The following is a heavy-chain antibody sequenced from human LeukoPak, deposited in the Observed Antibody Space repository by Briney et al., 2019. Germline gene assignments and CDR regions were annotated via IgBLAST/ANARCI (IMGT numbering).Heavy chain of an antibody. V-gene: IGHV3-30-3*01. CDR3: ARDYGDYDYYYYGMDV. J-gene: IGHJ6*02. CDR1: GFTFSSYA. Sequence: GRSLRLSCAASGFTFSSYAMHWVRKAPGKGLEWVAVISYDGSNKYYADSVKGRFTISRDNSKNTLYLQMNSLRAEDTAVYYCARDYGDYDYYYYGMDVWGQGTTVTVSS. D-gene: IGHD4-17*01. CDR2: ISYDGSNK.